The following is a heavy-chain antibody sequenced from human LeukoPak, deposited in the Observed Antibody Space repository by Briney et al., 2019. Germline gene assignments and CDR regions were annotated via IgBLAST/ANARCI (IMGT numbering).Heavy chain of an antibody. CDR3: ARGDDILSAYFDY. Sequence: GGSLRLSCAASGFTVSSNYMSWVRQAPGKGLEWVSVIYSDGSTYYADSVKGRFTISRDNSKNTLYLQMNSLRAEDTAVYYCARGDDILSAYFDYWGQGTLVTVSS. D-gene: IGHD3-9*01. J-gene: IGHJ4*02. CDR1: GFTVSSNY. CDR2: IYSDGST. V-gene: IGHV3-66*01.